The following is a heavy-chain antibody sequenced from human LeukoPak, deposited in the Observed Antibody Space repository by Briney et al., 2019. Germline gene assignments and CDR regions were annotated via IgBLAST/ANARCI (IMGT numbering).Heavy chain of an antibody. Sequence: GGSLRLSCAASGFTFSNAWMSWVRQAPGKGLEWVGRIKSKPDGGTTDDAAPVKGRFTISRDDSKNTLYLRMNSLKTEDTAVYYCTTDLYRGPGSYYKPGFDYWGQGTLVTVSS. J-gene: IGHJ4*02. V-gene: IGHV3-15*01. CDR1: GFTFSNAW. CDR3: TTDLYRGPGSYYKPGFDY. D-gene: IGHD3-10*01. CDR2: IKSKPDGGTT.